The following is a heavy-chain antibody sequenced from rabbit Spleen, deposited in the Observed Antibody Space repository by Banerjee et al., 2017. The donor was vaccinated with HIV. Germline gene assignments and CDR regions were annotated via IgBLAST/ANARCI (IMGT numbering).Heavy chain of an antibody. CDR2: IAGSSSGFT. V-gene: IGHV1S40*01. CDR1: GFSFSSSDY. D-gene: IGHD7-1*01. Sequence: QSLEESGGGLVQPEGSLALTCKASGFSFSSSDYICWVRQAPGKGLEWISCIAGSSSGFTYSATWAKGRFTISKASSTTVTLQMTTLTAVDTATYFCARDTGTSFSSCGMDLWGPGTLVTVS. J-gene: IGHJ6*01. CDR3: ARDTGTSFSSCGMDL.